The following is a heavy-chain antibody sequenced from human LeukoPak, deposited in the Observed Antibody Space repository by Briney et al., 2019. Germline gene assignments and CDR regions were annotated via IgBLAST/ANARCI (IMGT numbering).Heavy chain of an antibody. CDR1: GGSISSYY. J-gene: IGHJ3*02. CDR2: IYTSGST. D-gene: IGHD6-13*01. Sequence: PSETLSLTCTVSGGSISSYYWSWIRQPAGKGLEWVGRIYTSGSTNYNPSLKRRVSMSVDTSKNQFSLTLSSVTDADTAVYYCAKDGSSWTHDAFDIWGQGTMVTVSS. CDR3: AKDGSSWTHDAFDI. V-gene: IGHV4-4*07.